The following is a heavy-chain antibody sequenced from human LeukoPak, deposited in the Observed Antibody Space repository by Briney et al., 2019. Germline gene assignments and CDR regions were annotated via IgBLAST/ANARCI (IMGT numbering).Heavy chain of an antibody. CDR3: ARPRRYCSSTSCYRNDAFDI. J-gene: IGHJ3*02. CDR1: GFTFSSYW. CDR2: INSDGSST. V-gene: IGHV3-74*01. Sequence: GGSLRLSCAASGFTFSSYWMHLVRQAPGKGLVWVSRINSDGSSTSYADSVKGRFTISRDNAKNTLYLQMNSLRAEDTAVYYCARPRRYCSSTSCYRNDAFDIWGQGTMVTVSS. D-gene: IGHD2-2*02.